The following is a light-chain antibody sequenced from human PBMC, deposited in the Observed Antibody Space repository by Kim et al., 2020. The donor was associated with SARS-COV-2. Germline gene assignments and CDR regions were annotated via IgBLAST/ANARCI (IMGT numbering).Light chain of an antibody. J-gene: IGKJ5*01. CDR3: QQYQSYPVT. V-gene: IGKV1-16*02. CDR2: AAS. Sequence: AAVGDRVTMTCRASQYIKSKLVWFQQKPGNAPRSLIYAASSLQSGVPAKFSGSGSGTDFTLTISSLQPEDFATYYCQQYQSYPVTFGQGTRLEIK. CDR1: QYIKSK.